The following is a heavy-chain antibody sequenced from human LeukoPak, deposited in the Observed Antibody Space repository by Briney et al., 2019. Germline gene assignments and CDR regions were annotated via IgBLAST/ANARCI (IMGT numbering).Heavy chain of an antibody. CDR2: INQSGST. V-gene: IGHV4-34*01. Sequence: SETLSLTCAVYGRSLNGYHWSWIRDPPGKGLEWNEEINQSGSTNYNPSLKSRVTISVDTSKNQFSLKLSSVTAADTAVYYCARGRGGYSYDNYYYYYMDVWGKGTTVTVSS. J-gene: IGHJ6*03. CDR3: ARGRGGYSYDNYYYYYMDV. CDR1: GRSLNGYH. D-gene: IGHD5-18*01.